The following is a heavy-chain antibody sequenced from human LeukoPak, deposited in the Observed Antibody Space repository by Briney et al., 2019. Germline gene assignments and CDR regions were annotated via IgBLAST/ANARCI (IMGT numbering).Heavy chain of an antibody. D-gene: IGHD3-9*01. V-gene: IGHV4-34*01. CDR3: ARRRNDDWEYFDY. CDR2: INHSGST. Sequence: PSETLSLTCAVYGGSFSGYYWSWIRQPPGKGLEWIGEINHSGSTNYNPSLKSRVTISVDRSKNQFSLKLSSVTAADTAVYYCARRRNDDWEYFDYRGQGTLVTVSS. CDR1: GGSFSGYY. J-gene: IGHJ4*02.